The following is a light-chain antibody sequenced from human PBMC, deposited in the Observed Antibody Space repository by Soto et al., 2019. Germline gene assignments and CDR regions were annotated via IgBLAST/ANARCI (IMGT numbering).Light chain of an antibody. CDR2: EVN. V-gene: IGLV2-8*01. J-gene: IGLJ1*01. CDR3: KSYAGSNNLGV. CDR1: SSDVGGYNY. Sequence: QSVLTQPPSASGSPGQSVTISCTGTSSDVGGYNYVSWYQHHSGKAPKLMIYEVNKRPSGVPDRFSGSKSGNTASLTVSGLQAEDEADYYCKSYAGSNNLGVFGTGTKLTVL.